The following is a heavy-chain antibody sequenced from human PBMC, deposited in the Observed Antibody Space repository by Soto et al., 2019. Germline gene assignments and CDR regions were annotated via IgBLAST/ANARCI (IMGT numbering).Heavy chain of an antibody. D-gene: IGHD3-16*02. J-gene: IGHJ4*02. CDR1: AFTFDHYA. CDR3: AKDLRGELSLGAFDY. V-gene: IGHV3-9*01. CDR2: ISWNSGSI. Sequence: EVQLVESGGGLVQPGRSLRLSCADSAFTFDHYAMHWVRQAPGKGLEWVSGISWNSGSIGYADSVKGRFTISRDNAKNSLYLQMNSLRAEDTALYYCAKDLRGELSLGAFDYWGQGTLVTVSS.